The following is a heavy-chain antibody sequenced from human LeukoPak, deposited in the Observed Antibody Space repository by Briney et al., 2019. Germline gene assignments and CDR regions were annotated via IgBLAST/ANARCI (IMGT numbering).Heavy chain of an antibody. D-gene: IGHD2-2*01. CDR1: GFPFSSYG. CDR2: IRYDGSDK. Sequence: PWGSLRLSCAASGFPFSSYGMHWVRQAPGKGLVWVAFIRYDGSDKYYAYSVKGRLTISRDNSKNTLYLQMNSLRAEDTAVYYCAKGYYYCSSSSCPQYYYYMDVWGKGTTVTVPS. V-gene: IGHV3-30*02. J-gene: IGHJ6*03. CDR3: AKGYYYCSSSSCPQYYYYMDV.